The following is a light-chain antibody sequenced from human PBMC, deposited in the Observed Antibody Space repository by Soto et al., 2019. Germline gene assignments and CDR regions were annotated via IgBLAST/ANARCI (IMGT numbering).Light chain of an antibody. CDR1: ISDIGLYKF. J-gene: IGLJ2*01. CDR3: TSYTTDNIVVV. CDR2: DVS. V-gene: IGLV2-14*03. Sequence: QSALTQPASVSGSPGQSITISCTGTISDIGLYKFVSWYEHHPGKTPKLIIFDVSSQASGISNRFSGSKSGNTASLTISGLQAEDEADYYCTSYTTDNIVVVFCGGTKLTVL.